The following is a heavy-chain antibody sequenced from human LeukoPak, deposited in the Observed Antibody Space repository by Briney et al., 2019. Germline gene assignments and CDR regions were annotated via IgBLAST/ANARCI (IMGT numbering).Heavy chain of an antibody. CDR1: GYTFTGYY. CDR3: ARGEKKWFGELLNS. CDR2: INPNSGGT. V-gene: IGHV1-2*02. J-gene: IGHJ4*02. Sequence: ASVKVSCKPSGYTFTGYYMHWVRQAPGQGLGWMGWINPNSGGTNYAQKFQGRVTMTRDTSISTAYMELSSLGSEDTAVYYCARGEKKWFGELLNSWGQGTLVTVSS. D-gene: IGHD3-10*01.